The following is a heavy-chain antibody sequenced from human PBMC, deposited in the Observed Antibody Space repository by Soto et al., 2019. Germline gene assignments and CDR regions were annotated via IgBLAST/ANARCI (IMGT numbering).Heavy chain of an antibody. CDR1: GFTFGDYA. J-gene: IGHJ6*02. D-gene: IGHD3-3*01. V-gene: IGHV3-49*04. CDR2: IRSKAYGGTT. CDR3: TRDYAANYDFWSGYYYYYGMDV. Sequence: GGSLRLSCTASGFTFGDYAMIWVRQAPGKGLEWVGFIRSKAYGGTTEYAASVKGRFTISRDDSKSIAYLQMNSLKTEDTAVYYCTRDYAANYDFWSGYYYYYGMDVWGQGTTVTVSS.